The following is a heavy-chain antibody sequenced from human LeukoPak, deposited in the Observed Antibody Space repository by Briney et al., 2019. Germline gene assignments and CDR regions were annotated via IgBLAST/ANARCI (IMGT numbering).Heavy chain of an antibody. CDR2: ISYDGSNK. J-gene: IGHJ4*02. CDR1: GFTFGSYA. Sequence: GGSLRLSCAASGFTFGSYAMHWVRQAPGKGLEWVAVISYDGSNKYYADSVKGRFTISRDNSKNTLYLQMNSLRAEDTAVYYCAREGTDSFDYWGQGTLVTVSS. D-gene: IGHD1-1*01. CDR3: AREGTDSFDY. V-gene: IGHV3-30*04.